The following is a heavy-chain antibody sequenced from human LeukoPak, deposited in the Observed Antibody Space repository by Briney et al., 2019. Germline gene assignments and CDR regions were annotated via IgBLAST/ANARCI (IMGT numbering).Heavy chain of an antibody. CDR3: ARDGIGGVGTAFDI. CDR2: INPSGGST. J-gene: IGHJ3*02. D-gene: IGHD6-13*01. Sequence: ASVKVSCKASGYTFTTYYIHWVRQAPGQGLEWMGIINPSGGSTSSAQKFQGRVTMTRDMSTSTVYMELSSLRSEDTAVYYCARDGIGGVGTAFDIWGQGTLVTVSS. CDR1: GYTFTTYY. V-gene: IGHV1-46*01.